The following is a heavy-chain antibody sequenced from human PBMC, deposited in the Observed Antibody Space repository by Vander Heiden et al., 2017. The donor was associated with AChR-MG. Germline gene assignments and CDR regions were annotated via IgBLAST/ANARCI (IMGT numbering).Heavy chain of an antibody. CDR2: MSYSGST. D-gene: IGHD4-17*01. Sequence: QVQLQESRPGLVKPSETLSLTCTVSGGPINGYHWTWIRQPPGKGLEWMGCMSYSGSTRYNPSLNSRVTISTDSSKNQFSLKLTSVTAADTAVYYCARGGASGDYGKIDYWGQGALVTVSS. J-gene: IGHJ4*02. V-gene: IGHV4-59*08. CDR1: GGPINGYH. CDR3: ARGGASGDYGKIDY.